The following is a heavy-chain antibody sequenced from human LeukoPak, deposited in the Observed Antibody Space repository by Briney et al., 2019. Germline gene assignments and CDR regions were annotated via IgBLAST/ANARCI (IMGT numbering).Heavy chain of an antibody. CDR2: ISGGSSYI. Sequence: KSGGSLRLSCAASGFTLSTYIMNWVRQAPGKGLEWVSFISGGSSYIYYADSVKGRFTISRDNAKSSLYLQMNSLRAEDTAVYYCASGSEYTSSWWYYFDYWGQGTLVTVSS. J-gene: IGHJ4*02. D-gene: IGHD6-13*01. CDR1: GFTLSTYI. V-gene: IGHV3-21*01. CDR3: ASGSEYTSSWWYYFDY.